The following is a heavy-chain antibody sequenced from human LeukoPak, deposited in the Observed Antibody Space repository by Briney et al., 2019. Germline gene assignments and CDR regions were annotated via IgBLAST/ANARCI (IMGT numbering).Heavy chain of an antibody. V-gene: IGHV4-59*01. CDR2: IYYSGGT. Sequence: PSETLSLTCTVSGGPISSYYWSWIRQPPGKGLEWIGYIYYSGGTNYNPSLKSRVTISVDTSKNQFSLKVSSVTAADTAVYYCARAKSDSTGWYYFDYWGQGTLVTVSS. D-gene: IGHD2-15*01. J-gene: IGHJ4*02. CDR3: ARAKSDSTGWYYFDY. CDR1: GGPISSYY.